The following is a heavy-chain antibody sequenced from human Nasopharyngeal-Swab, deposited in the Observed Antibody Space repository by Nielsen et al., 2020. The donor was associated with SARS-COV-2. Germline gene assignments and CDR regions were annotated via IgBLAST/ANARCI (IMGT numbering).Heavy chain of an antibody. CDR3: ASSRRVHLGELSLSPPNYYYYGMDV. CDR2: IIPIFGTA. V-gene: IGHV1-69*01. Sequence: WVRQAPGQGLEWMGGIIPIFGTANYVQKFQGRVTITADESTSTAYMELSSLRSEDTAVYYCASSRRVHLGELSLSPPNYYYYGMDVWGQGTTVTVSS. D-gene: IGHD3-16*02. J-gene: IGHJ6*02.